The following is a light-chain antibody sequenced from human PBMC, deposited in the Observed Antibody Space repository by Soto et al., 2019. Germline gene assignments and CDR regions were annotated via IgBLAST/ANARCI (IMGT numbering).Light chain of an antibody. CDR3: TSYSTANTIL. J-gene: IGLJ2*01. CDR1: SSDIDVYDH. CDR2: EVS. V-gene: IGLV2-14*01. Sequence: QSVLTQPASVSGSPGQSITISCSGPSSDIDVYDHVSWYQQHPGRAPKLIIFEVSHRPSGISNRFSGSKSGNTASLTISGLLTEDDADYYCTSYSTANTILFGGGTKLTVL.